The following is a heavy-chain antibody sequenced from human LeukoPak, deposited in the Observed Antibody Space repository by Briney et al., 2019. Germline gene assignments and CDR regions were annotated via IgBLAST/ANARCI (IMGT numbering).Heavy chain of an antibody. CDR2: ISYDGSNK. J-gene: IGHJ4*02. CDR3: ARARMGWPDFDY. CDR1: GFTFSSYA. D-gene: IGHD6-19*01. V-gene: IGHV3-30-3*01. Sequence: GRSLRLSCAASGFTFSSYAMHWVRQAPGKGLEWVAVISYDGSNKYYADSVKGRFTISRDNSKNTLYLQMSSLRAEDTAVYYCARARMGWPDFDYWGQGTLVTVSS.